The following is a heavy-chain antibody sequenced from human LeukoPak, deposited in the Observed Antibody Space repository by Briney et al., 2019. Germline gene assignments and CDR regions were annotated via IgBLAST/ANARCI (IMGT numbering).Heavy chain of an antibody. CDR3: ARDRCSGGSCYSADDAFDI. CDR2: IYSGGST. CDR1: GFTFSSNY. Sequence: GGSLRLSCAASGFTFSSNYMSWVRQAPGKGLEWVSVIYSGGSTYYADSVNCRFTISRDNSKNTLYLQMNSLRAEDTAVYYCARDRCSGGSCYSADDAFDIWGQGTMVTVSS. D-gene: IGHD2-15*01. J-gene: IGHJ3*02. V-gene: IGHV3-66*01.